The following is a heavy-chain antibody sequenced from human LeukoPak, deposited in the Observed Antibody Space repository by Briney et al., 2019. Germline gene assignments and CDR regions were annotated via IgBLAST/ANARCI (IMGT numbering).Heavy chain of an antibody. CDR2: IRSKAYGGTT. Sequence: GGSLRLSCTASGFTFGDYAMSWVRQAPGKGLEWVGFIRSKAYGGTTEYAASVKGRFTISRDDSKSIAYLQMNSLKTEDTAVYYCTSLGYCSGGSCGLDYWGQGTLVTVSS. CDR3: TSLGYCSGGSCGLDY. D-gene: IGHD2-15*01. CDR1: GFTFGDYA. J-gene: IGHJ4*02. V-gene: IGHV3-49*04.